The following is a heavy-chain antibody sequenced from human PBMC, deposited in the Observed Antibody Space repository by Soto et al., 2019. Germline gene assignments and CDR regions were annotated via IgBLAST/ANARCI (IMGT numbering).Heavy chain of an antibody. Sequence: SETLSLTCTVSGGSISGNYWTWIGQAPGKGLEWIGYVYNSGSTNYNPSLKSRVTISEDTSKSQFSLKVNSMTAADTAVYYCARYRREAVAGYTLDNWGQGILVTVSS. CDR3: ARYRREAVAGYTLDN. D-gene: IGHD6-13*01. CDR1: GGSISGNY. V-gene: IGHV4-59*01. CDR2: VYNSGST. J-gene: IGHJ4*02.